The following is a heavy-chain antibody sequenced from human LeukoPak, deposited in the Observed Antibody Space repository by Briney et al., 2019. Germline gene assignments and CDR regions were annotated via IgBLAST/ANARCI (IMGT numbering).Heavy chain of an antibody. CDR3: ARVVSDDFWSGYPPGGMDV. CDR1: GGSISSYY. Sequence: SETLSLTCTVSGGSISSYYWSWIRQPAGKGLDGIGRIYPSGSTNYNPSLKIRVAMSVDTSKNQFSLKLSSVTAADTAVYYCARVVSDDFWSGYPPGGMDVWGQGTTVTVSS. J-gene: IGHJ6*02. D-gene: IGHD3-3*01. CDR2: IYPSGST. V-gene: IGHV4-4*07.